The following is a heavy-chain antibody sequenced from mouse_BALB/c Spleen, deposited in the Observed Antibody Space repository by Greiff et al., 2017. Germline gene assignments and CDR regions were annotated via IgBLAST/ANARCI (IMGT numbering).Heavy chain of an antibody. V-gene: IGHV14-3*02. CDR3: AFITTATSDY. Sequence: EVQLQQSGAELVKPGASVKLSCTASGFNIKDTYMHWVKQRPEQGLEWIGRIDPANGNTKYDPKFQGKATITADTSSNTAYLQLSSLTSEDTAVYYCAFITTATSDYWGQGTTLTVSS. D-gene: IGHD1-2*01. CDR2: IDPANGNT. J-gene: IGHJ2*01. CDR1: GFNIKDTY.